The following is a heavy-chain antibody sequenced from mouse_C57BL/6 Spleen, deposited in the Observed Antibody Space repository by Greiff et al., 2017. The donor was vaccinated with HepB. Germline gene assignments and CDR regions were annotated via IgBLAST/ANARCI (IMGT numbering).Heavy chain of an antibody. D-gene: IGHD1-1*01. CDR1: GFTFSSYA. Sequence: DVHLVESGGGLVKPGGSLKLSCAASGFTFSSYAMSWVRQTPEKRLEWVATISDGGSYTYYPDNVKGRFTISRDNAKNNLYLQMSHLKSEDTAMYYCARDPHYGSSYNYAMDYWGQGTSVTVSS. CDR2: ISDGGSYT. J-gene: IGHJ4*01. V-gene: IGHV5-4*01. CDR3: ARDPHYGSSYNYAMDY.